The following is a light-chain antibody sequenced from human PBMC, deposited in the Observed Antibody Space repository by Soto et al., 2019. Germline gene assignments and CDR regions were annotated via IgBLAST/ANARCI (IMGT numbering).Light chain of an antibody. J-gene: IGKJ3*01. V-gene: IGKV3-20*01. CDR2: GAS. CDR1: QSVTNSY. CDR3: QQYSRSTHST. Sequence: IVLTQSPGTLSLSPGERATLSCRASQSVTNSYLAWYQQKPGQAPRLLIYGASTRATGIPDRFSGSGSGTDFTLTISRLEPEDFAVYYCQQYSRSTHSTFGPGTKVDIK.